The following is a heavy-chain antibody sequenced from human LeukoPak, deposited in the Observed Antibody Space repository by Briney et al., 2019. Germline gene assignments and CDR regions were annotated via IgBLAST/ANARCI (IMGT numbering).Heavy chain of an antibody. CDR3: ARGAPVGATDFDY. V-gene: IGHV3-21*01. J-gene: IGHJ4*02. CDR2: ISSSSSYI. Sequence: PGGSLRLSCAASGFTFSSYSMNWVRQAPGKGLEWVSSISSSSSYIYYADSVKGRFTISRDNAKNSLYLQMNSLRAEDTAVYYCARGAPVGATDFDYWGQGTLVTVSS. D-gene: IGHD1-26*01. CDR1: GFTFSSYS.